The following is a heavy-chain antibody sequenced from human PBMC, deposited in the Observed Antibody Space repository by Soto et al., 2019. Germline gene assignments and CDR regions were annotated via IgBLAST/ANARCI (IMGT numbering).Heavy chain of an antibody. CDR2: INPNTGGT. J-gene: IGHJ4*02. CDR1: GYTLTGYY. D-gene: IGHD5-12*01. V-gene: IGHV1-2*02. Sequence: ASVKVSCKASGYTLTGYYIHWVRQAPGQGLEWMGWINPNTGGTDSQQKFQGRVTMTRDSSITTAYMELSSLRSDDTAVFYCARANSGDDDEFDYWGQGTPVTVSS. CDR3: ARANSGDDDEFDY.